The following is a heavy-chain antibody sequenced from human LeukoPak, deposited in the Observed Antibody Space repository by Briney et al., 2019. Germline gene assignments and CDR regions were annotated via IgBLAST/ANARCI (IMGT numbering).Heavy chain of an antibody. CDR1: GFTFGDYG. CDR3: SNSYCGGDCYSGGYFDY. Sequence: GGSLRLSCTGSGFTFGDYGMSWVRQAPGKGLEWVGFIRSKAYGGTTEYAASVKGRFTISRDDSKSIAYLQMNSLKTEDTAVYYCSNSYCGGDCYSGGYFDYWGQGTLVTVSS. J-gene: IGHJ4*02. CDR2: IRSKAYGGTT. D-gene: IGHD2-21*02. V-gene: IGHV3-49*04.